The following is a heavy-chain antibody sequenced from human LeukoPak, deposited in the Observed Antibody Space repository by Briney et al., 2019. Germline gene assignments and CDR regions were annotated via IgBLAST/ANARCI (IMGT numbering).Heavy chain of an antibody. CDR1: GGSISGWY. V-gene: IGHV4-59*08. CDR2: IHYSGST. D-gene: IGHD2-8*01. CDR3: ARQAHCTSDLCYPFDY. Sequence: TSETLSLTCTVSGGSISGWYWSWIRQPPGKGLEWIGYIHYSGSTNYNPSLKSRVTISADTTKNQFSLKLTSVTTADTAVYYCARQAHCTSDLCYPFDYWGQGTLVTVSS. J-gene: IGHJ4*02.